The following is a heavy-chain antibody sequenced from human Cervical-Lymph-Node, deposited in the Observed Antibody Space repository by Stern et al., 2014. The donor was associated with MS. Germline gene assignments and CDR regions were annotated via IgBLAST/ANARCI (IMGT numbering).Heavy chain of an antibody. CDR1: GGSLSRGGYY. CDR2: INNSGST. V-gene: IGHV4-31*01. CDR3: ARGFRYGGRAWYLDL. Sequence: VQLVESGPGLVKPSQTLSLTCSVSGGSLSRGGYYWTWIRQVPGKGLEWIGYINNSGSTYSNPSLKSLLTISVDTSKSQFSLTLSSVTAADTAVYYCARGFRYGGRAWYLDLWGRGTLVTVSS. J-gene: IGHJ2*01. D-gene: IGHD4-17*01.